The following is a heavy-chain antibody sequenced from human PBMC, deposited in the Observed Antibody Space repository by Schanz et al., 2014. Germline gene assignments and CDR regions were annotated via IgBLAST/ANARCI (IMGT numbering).Heavy chain of an antibody. CDR2: LSFDSRHI. Sequence: EVQLVESGGGLVQSGGSLRLSCAASGFSFSDYSMNWVRQSPGKGLEWVAFLSFDSRHIYYADSVKGRFTISRDNAKSSLPLQRNSLRADDTAVYYCARDGVAATTDFDYWGKGTLVTVSS. V-gene: IGHV3-21*06. J-gene: IGHJ4*02. D-gene: IGHD1-1*01. CDR3: ARDGVAATTDFDY. CDR1: GFSFSDYS.